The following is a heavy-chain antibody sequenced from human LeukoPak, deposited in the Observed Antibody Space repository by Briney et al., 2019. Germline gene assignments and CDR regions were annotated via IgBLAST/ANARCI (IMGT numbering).Heavy chain of an antibody. CDR2: IIDTGST. CDR1: GGSISTSNYY. D-gene: IGHD3-3*01. J-gene: IGHJ4*02. CDR3: ARGLASGYPPIPFDY. Sequence: PSETLSLTCTVSGGSISTSNYYWGWIRQPPGKGLEWIGEIIDTGSTKYNSSLKSRVTISVDTSKNQFSLSLDSVTAADTAVYYCARGLASGYPPIPFDYWGQGTLVTVSS. V-gene: IGHV4-39*07.